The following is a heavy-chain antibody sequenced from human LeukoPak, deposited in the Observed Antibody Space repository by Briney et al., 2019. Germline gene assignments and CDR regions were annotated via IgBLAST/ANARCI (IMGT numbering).Heavy chain of an antibody. V-gene: IGHV3-21*01. CDR3: ASDVVVVVAATMGGDSPGY. J-gene: IGHJ4*02. D-gene: IGHD2-15*01. CDR1: GFTFISYW. Sequence: GGSLRLSCAASGFTFISYWMHWVRQAPGKGLEWVSSISSSSSYIYYADSVKGRFTISRDNAMNSLYLQMDSLRAEVTAVYYCASDVVVVVAATMGGDSPGYWGQGTLVTVSS. CDR2: ISSSSSYI.